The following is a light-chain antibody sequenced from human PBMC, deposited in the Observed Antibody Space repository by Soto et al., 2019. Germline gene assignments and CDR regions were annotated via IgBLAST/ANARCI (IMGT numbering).Light chain of an antibody. CDR1: QNIYSN. CDR3: LQYHNSWA. CDR2: RAS. V-gene: IGKV3-15*01. J-gene: IGKJ1*01. Sequence: IVMTQSPATLSVSPGERATLSCRASQNIYSNVAWYQQRPGQAPRLLIYRASTRATGIPARFSGSGSGTEFTLTISSLQSEDFTVYSCLQYHNSWAFGQGTKVEIK.